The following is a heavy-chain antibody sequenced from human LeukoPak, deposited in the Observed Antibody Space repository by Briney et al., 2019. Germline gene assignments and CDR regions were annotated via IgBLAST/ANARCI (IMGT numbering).Heavy chain of an antibody. D-gene: IGHD6-13*01. Sequence: GGSLRLSCAASGFTFSDYWMHWVRQAPGKGLVWVSRIISDGSGTSYADSVKGRFTISRDNAKNSLYLQMNSLRAEDTAVYYCARVRYSPDYWGQGTLVTVSS. CDR2: IISDGSGT. J-gene: IGHJ4*02. CDR3: ARVRYSPDY. CDR1: GFTFSDYW. V-gene: IGHV3-74*01.